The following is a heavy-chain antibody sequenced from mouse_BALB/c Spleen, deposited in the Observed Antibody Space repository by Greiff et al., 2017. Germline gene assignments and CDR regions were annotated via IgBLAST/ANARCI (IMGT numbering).Heavy chain of an antibody. D-gene: IGHD1-1*01. Sequence: DVKLVESGGGLVQPGGSLKLSCAASGFTFSSYTMSWVRQTPEKRLEWVAYISNGGGSTYYPDTVKGRFTISRDNAKNTLYLQMSSLKSEDTAMYYCARHNYGSSYYFDYWGQGTTLTVSS. V-gene: IGHV5-12-2*01. CDR3: ARHNYGSSYYFDY. J-gene: IGHJ2*01. CDR2: ISNGGGST. CDR1: GFTFSSYT.